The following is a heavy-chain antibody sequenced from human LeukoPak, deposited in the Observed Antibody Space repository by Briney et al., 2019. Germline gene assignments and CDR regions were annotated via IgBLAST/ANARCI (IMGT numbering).Heavy chain of an antibody. CDR2: ISSSGNTI. V-gene: IGHV3-11*01. CDR1: GFTFSDYY. J-gene: IGHJ4*02. D-gene: IGHD3-22*01. Sequence: GGSLRLSCAASGFTFSDYYMSWIRQAPGKGLEWVSYISSSGNTIFYADSVKSRFTLSRDNAKNSLYLQMNSLRAEDTAVYYCARVQPHYYDSSGYPPDYWGQGTLVTVSS. CDR3: ARVQPHYYDSSGYPPDY.